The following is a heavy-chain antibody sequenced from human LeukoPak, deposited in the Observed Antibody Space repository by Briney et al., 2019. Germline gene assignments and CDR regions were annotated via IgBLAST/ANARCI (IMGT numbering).Heavy chain of an antibody. CDR2: INSDGSST. CDR3: ARDRVEYYDFWSGYLGPD. Sequence: GGSLRLSCAASGFTFSSYWMHWVRQAPGKGLVWVSRINSDGSSTSYADSVKGRFTTCRDTGKNTLYLQMNSLRAEDTAVYYCARDRVEYYDFWSGYLGPDWGQGTLVTVSS. V-gene: IGHV3-74*01. D-gene: IGHD3-3*01. CDR1: GFTFSSYW. J-gene: IGHJ4*02.